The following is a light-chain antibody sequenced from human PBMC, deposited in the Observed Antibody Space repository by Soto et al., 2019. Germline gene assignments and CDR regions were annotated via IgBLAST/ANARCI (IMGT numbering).Light chain of an antibody. Sequence: QSALTHPRSVSGSPGQSVTTSCTGTSNDVGGYNYVSWYQQHPGKAPKLLIYDVNKRPSGVPDRFSGSKSDNTASLTISGLQAEDEADYYCCSYAGSYILIFGGGTKVTVL. J-gene: IGLJ2*01. CDR3: CSYAGSYILI. CDR2: DVN. CDR1: SNDVGGYNY. V-gene: IGLV2-11*01.